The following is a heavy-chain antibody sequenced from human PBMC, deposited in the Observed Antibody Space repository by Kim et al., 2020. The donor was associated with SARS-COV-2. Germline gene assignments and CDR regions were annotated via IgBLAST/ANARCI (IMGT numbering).Heavy chain of an antibody. V-gene: IGHV1-69*13. Sequence: SVKVSCKASGGTFSSYAISWVRQAPGQGLEWMGGIIPIFGTANYAQKFQGRVTITADESTSTAYMELSSLRSEDTAMYYCAEVGVGATSVPYYGMDVWGQGTTVTVSS. D-gene: IGHD5-12*01. J-gene: IGHJ6*02. CDR3: AEVGVGATSVPYYGMDV. CDR2: IIPIFGTA. CDR1: GGTFSSYA.